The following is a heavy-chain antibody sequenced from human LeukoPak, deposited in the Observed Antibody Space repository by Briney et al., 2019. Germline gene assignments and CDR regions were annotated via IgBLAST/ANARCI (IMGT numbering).Heavy chain of an antibody. D-gene: IGHD6-6*01. Sequence: ASVKVSCKASGYTFTGYYIHWVRQAPGQGLEWMGRINPNSGGTNYAQKFQGRVIMTRDTSISTAYMDLSRLRSDDTAVYYCARASISPWGPKFFDYWGQGTLVTVSS. V-gene: IGHV1-2*06. CDR2: INPNSGGT. J-gene: IGHJ4*02. CDR3: ARASISPWGPKFFDY. CDR1: GYTFTGYY.